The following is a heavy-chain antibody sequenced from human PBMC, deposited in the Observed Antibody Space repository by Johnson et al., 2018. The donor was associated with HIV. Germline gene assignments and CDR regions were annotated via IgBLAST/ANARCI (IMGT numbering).Heavy chain of an antibody. V-gene: IGHV3-30*18. Sequence: QMQLVESGGGVVQPGRSLRLSCVASGFTFSNYAMHWVRQAPGKGLEWVAVISYDGSNKYYADSVKGRFTISRDNSKNTLYLQMNSLRAEDTALYYCAKGRMGASGSYNVWGQGTMVTVYS. CDR3: AKGRMGASGSYNV. CDR1: GFTFSNYA. CDR2: ISYDGSNK. J-gene: IGHJ3*01. D-gene: IGHD1-26*01.